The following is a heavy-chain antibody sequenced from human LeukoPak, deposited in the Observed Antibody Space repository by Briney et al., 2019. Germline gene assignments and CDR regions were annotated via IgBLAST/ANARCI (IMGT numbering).Heavy chain of an antibody. J-gene: IGHJ4*02. V-gene: IGHV3-9*01. CDR1: GFTFDDYA. CDR3: AKDIVLRVY. Sequence: GRSLRLSCAASGFTFDDYAMHWVRQAPGKGLEWVSGISWNSGSIGYADSVKGRFTISRDNAKNSLYLQMNSLRAEDTALYYCAKDIVLRVYWGQGTLVTVSS. D-gene: IGHD3-10*02. CDR2: ISWNSGSI.